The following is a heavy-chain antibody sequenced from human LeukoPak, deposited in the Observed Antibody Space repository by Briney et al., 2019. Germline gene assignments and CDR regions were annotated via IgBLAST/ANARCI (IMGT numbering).Heavy chain of an antibody. CDR1: GFTFSSYW. CDR2: IKQDGSEK. CDR3: ARSLAAAGIYYYYYYMDV. D-gene: IGHD6-13*01. V-gene: IGHV3-7*01. J-gene: IGHJ6*03. Sequence: GGSLRLSCAASGFTFSSYWMSWVRQAPGKGLEWVVNIKQDGSEKYYVDSVKGRFTISRDNAKNSLYLQMNSLRAEDTAVYYCARSLAAAGIYYYYYYMDVWGKGTTVTVSS.